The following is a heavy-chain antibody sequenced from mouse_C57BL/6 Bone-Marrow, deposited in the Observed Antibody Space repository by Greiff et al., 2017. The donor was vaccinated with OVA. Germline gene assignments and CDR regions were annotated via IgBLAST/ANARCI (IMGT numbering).Heavy chain of an antibody. CDR1: GFSLTSYG. Sequence: QVQLQQSGPGLVQPSQSLSITCTVSGFSLTSYGVHWVRQSPGKGLEWLGVIWRGGSTDYTAAFMSRLSITKDNSKSQVFFKMNSLQADDTAIYYCAKYGSSYPYYAMDYWGQGTSVTVSS. CDR2: IWRGGST. CDR3: AKYGSSYPYYAMDY. V-gene: IGHV2-5*01. D-gene: IGHD1-1*01. J-gene: IGHJ4*01.